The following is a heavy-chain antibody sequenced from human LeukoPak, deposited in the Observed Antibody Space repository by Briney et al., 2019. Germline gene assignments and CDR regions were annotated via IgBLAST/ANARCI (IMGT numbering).Heavy chain of an antibody. CDR2: INPNSGGT. CDR1: GYSFIDYF. V-gene: IGHV1-2*02. D-gene: IGHD1-20*01. CDR3: ARSITGTTTWWYYYGMDV. J-gene: IGHJ6*02. Sequence: GASVKVSCKASGYSFIDYFIHWVRQAPGQGLEWMGWINPNSGGTNYAQKFQGRVTMTRDTSISTAYMELSRLRSDDTAAYYCARSITGTTTWWYYYGMDVWGQGTTVTVSS.